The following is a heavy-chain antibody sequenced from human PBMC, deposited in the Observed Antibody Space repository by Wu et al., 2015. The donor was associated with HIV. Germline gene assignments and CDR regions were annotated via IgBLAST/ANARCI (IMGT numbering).Heavy chain of an antibody. V-gene: IGHV1-69*12. CDR2: IIPIFSKA. CDR3: ARALRPVADALELDY. J-gene: IGHJ4*02. Sequence: QVHLVQSGAEVKKPRSSVKVSCKASGDTFSTSTFTWVRQTPGQGLQWMGGIIPIFSKANYARRFQGKVTITADESTNTVYMELRSLKSEDTAIYYCARALRPVADALELDYWGQGTLVTVSS. D-gene: IGHD6-19*01. CDR1: GDTFSTST.